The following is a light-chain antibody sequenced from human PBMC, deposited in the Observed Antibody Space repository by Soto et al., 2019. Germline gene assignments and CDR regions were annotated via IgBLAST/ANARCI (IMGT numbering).Light chain of an antibody. CDR3: QQYRSART. CDR1: QSVSSSY. Sequence: EIVLTQSPGTLSLSPGERATLSCRASQSVSSSYLAWYQQKPGQAPRLLIYGASSMATGIPDRFSGSGAGTDFPLTISRLEPEDFAVYYCQQYRSARTFGQGTRLEI. J-gene: IGKJ5*01. CDR2: GAS. V-gene: IGKV3-20*01.